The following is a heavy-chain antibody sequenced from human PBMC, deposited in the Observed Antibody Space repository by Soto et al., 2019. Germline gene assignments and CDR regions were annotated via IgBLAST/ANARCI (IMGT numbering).Heavy chain of an antibody. CDR2: IYHSGST. Sequence: SETLSLTCAVSGGSISSGGYSWSWIRQPPGKGLEWIGYIYHSGSTYYNPSLKSRVTISVDTSKNQFSLKLSSLTAADTAVYYCARHFPWPPVEYQLPRPYYYYYGMDVWGKGTTVSVFS. CDR3: ARHFPWPPVEYQLPRPYYYYYGMDV. D-gene: IGHD2-2*01. V-gene: IGHV4-30-2*01. J-gene: IGHJ6*04. CDR1: GGSISSGGYS.